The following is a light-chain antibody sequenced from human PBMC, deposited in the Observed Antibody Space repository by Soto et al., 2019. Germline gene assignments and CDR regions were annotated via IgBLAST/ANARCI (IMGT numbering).Light chain of an antibody. V-gene: IGKV1-5*03. CDR2: KTS. CDR1: QSISIW. CDR3: QHCNDYFWT. Sequence: DIHMTQSPSTLSASVGDRVTITCRASQSISIWLAWYQQKPGKAPNLLIYKTSSLETGVPSRFSGSGSGTEFTLTISRLEPDDFAIYYCQHCNDYFWTFGQGTKVEVK. J-gene: IGKJ1*01.